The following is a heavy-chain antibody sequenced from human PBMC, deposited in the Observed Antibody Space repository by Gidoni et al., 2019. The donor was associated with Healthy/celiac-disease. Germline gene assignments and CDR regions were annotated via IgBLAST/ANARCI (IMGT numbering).Heavy chain of an antibody. CDR1: GFTFSSYA. V-gene: IGHV3-30*18. CDR3: AKGFVDFWSGLDYYYYYGMDV. Sequence: QVQLVESGGGVVQPRRSLRPSCAASGFTFSSYAMHWVRQAPGKGLEWVAVISYEGSNKYYADSVKGRFTISRDNSKNTLYLQMNSLRAEDTAVYDCAKGFVDFWSGLDYYYYYGMDVWGQGTTVTVSS. D-gene: IGHD3-3*01. J-gene: IGHJ6*02. CDR2: ISYEGSNK.